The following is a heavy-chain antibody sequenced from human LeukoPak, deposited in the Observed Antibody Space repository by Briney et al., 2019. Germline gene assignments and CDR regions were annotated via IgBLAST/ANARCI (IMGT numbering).Heavy chain of an antibody. Sequence: PGGSLRLSCAASGFTFSTFAMTWVRQGPGKGLEWVSIIYGGGNTYYADSVKGRFTISRDNSKNTVYLQMNSLRAEDTAVYYCARSCGSTSCYGDWGQGTLVTVSS. CDR3: ARSCGSTSCYGD. D-gene: IGHD2-2*01. CDR2: IYGGGNT. V-gene: IGHV3-53*01. CDR1: GFTFSTFA. J-gene: IGHJ4*02.